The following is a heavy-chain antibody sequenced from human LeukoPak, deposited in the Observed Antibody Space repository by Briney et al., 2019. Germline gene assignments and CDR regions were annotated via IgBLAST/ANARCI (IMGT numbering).Heavy chain of an antibody. J-gene: IGHJ4*02. D-gene: IGHD6-13*01. CDR3: SRASPIAAPGGIPNDF. CDR2: INPNSGGT. V-gene: IGHV1-2*02. Sequence: EASVKVSCKASGYTFTGYYMHWVRQAPEEGLEWMGWINPNSGGTNYAYKFQGRVTMTRDTSISTAYMELSSLRSDDSAVYFCSRASPIAAPGGIPNDFWGQGTLVTVSS. CDR1: GYTFTGYY.